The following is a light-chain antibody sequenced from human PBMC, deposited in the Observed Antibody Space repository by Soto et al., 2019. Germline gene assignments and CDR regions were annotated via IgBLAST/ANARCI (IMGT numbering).Light chain of an antibody. CDR2: EGS. J-gene: IGLJ3*02. CDR1: NNDVANYNL. V-gene: IGLV2-23*01. Sequence: QSALTQPASVSGSPGQSITISCTGTNNDVANYNLVSWYQQHPGKAPKLRIYEGSKRPSGVSNRFSGSKSANTASLTISGLKAEYEADYYCCSYAGSRSWVFGGGTKLTVL. CDR3: CSYAGSRSWV.